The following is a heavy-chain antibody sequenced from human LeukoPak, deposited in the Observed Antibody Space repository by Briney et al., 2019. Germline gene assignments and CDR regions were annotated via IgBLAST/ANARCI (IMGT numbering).Heavy chain of an antibody. Sequence: ASVKVSCKASGYTFSSYGVTWVRQAPGQGLEWMGWISAYNGNFNYAHKLQARVTMNTDTSTSTAYLELRSLRFDDTAVYYCAKDIYYGSGSYPGNWGQGTLVTVSS. CDR2: ISAYNGNF. CDR1: GYTFSSYG. CDR3: AKDIYYGSGSYPGN. J-gene: IGHJ4*02. D-gene: IGHD3-10*01. V-gene: IGHV1-18*01.